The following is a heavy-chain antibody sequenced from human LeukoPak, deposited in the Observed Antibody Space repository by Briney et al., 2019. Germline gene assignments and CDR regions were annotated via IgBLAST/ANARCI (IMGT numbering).Heavy chain of an antibody. J-gene: IGHJ4*02. CDR1: GGSISSYY. CDR3: ARMRRYYYDSSGYYQEGYFDY. Sequence: SETLSLTCTVSGGSISSYYWNWIRQPPGKGLEWIGYIYYSGSTNYNPSLKSRATISVDTSKNQFSLKLSSVTAADTAVYYCARMRRYYYDSSGYYQEGYFDYWGQGTLVTVSS. V-gene: IGHV4-59*01. D-gene: IGHD3-22*01. CDR2: IYYSGST.